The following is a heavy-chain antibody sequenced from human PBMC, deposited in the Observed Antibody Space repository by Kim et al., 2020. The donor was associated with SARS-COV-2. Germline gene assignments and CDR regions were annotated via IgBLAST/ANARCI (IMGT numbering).Heavy chain of an antibody. CDR3: ATGYTSVGGDY. CDR1: GYALTDLS. D-gene: IGHD2-15*01. V-gene: IGHV1-24*01. Sequence: ASGKVSCKVSGYALTDLSIHWVRQAPGKGLEWMGGFDPEDGETIFAQKFQGRVTMTEDTSTDTAYMELSSLRSEDTAVYFCATGYTSVGGDYWGQGSLVTVSS. CDR2: FDPEDGET. J-gene: IGHJ4*02.